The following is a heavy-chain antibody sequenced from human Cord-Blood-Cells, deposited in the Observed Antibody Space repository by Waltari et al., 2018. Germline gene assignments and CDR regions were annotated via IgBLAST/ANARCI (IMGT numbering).Heavy chain of an antibody. D-gene: IGHD6-6*01. Sequence: QLQLQESGPGLVKPSETLSLTCTVSGGSISSSSYYWGWIRQPPGKGLEWIGSIYYSGSTSYNPSLKSRVTISVDTSKNQFSLKLSSVTAADTAVYYCASEYSSSSNWFDPWGQGTLVTVSS. CDR1: GGSISSSSYY. CDR2: IYYSGST. CDR3: ASEYSSSSNWFDP. V-gene: IGHV4-39*01. J-gene: IGHJ5*02.